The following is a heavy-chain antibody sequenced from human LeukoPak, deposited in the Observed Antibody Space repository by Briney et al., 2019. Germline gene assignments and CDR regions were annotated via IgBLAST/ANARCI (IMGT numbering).Heavy chain of an antibody. V-gene: IGHV4-31*03. CDR3: ARIGNNWYFDY. D-gene: IGHD1-20*01. J-gene: IGHJ4*02. CDR2: IYYSGST. CDR1: GGSISSGGYY. Sequence: PSETLSLTCTVSGGSISSGGYYWSWIRQHPGKGLEWIGYIYYSGSTYYNPSLKSRVTISVDTFKNQFSLKLSSVTAADTAVYYCARIGNNWYFDYWGQGTLVTVSS.